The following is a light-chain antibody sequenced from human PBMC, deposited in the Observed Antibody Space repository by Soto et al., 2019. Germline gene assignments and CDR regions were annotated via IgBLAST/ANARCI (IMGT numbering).Light chain of an antibody. Sequence: EIVMTQSPATLSVSPGERATLSCRSSQSVSSSYLAWYQQKPGQAPRLLIYGASSRATGTPDRFSGSGSGTDFTLTISRLEPEDFAVYYCQQYDSSPKTFGQGTKVDIK. CDR1: QSVSSSY. V-gene: IGKV3-20*01. CDR2: GAS. CDR3: QQYDSSPKT. J-gene: IGKJ1*01.